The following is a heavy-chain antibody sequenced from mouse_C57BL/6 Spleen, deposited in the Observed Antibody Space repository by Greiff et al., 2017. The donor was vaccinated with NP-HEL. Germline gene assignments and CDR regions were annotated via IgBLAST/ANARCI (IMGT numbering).Heavy chain of an antibody. V-gene: IGHV1-81*01. CDR2: IYPGSGNT. CDR1: GYTFTSYG. J-gene: IGHJ2*01. CDR3: ALTGYFDY. Sequence: QVQLKQSGAELARPGASVKLSCKASGYTFTSYGISWVKQRTGQGLEWIGEIYPGSGNTYYNEKFKGKATLTADKSSSTAYMELRSLTSEDSAVYFCALTGYFDYWGQGTTLTVSS. D-gene: IGHD4-1*01.